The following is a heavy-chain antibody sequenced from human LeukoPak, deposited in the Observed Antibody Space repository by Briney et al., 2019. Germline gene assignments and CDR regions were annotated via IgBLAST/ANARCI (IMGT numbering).Heavy chain of an antibody. J-gene: IGHJ3*02. CDR1: GGSISSSSYY. Sequence: TTSETLSLTCTVSGGSISSSSYYWGWIRQPPGKGLEWIGSIYYSGSTYYNPSLKSRVTISVDTSKNQFSLKLSSVTAADTAVYYCARRGRVEYSSSSYAFDIWGQGTMVTVSS. V-gene: IGHV4-39*01. CDR2: IYYSGST. D-gene: IGHD6-6*01. CDR3: ARRGRVEYSSSSYAFDI.